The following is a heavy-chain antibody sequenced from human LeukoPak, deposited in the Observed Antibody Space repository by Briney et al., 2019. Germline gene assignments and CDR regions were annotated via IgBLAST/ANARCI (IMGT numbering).Heavy chain of an antibody. V-gene: IGHV3-23*01. CDR1: GFTFSIYA. D-gene: IGHD3-10*01. J-gene: IGHJ3*02. CDR3: AKSRSYTVRDAFEI. Sequence: PGGSLRLSCAASGFTFSIYAMNWVRQAPGKGLEWVSVIGGSADSADYADSVKGRFTISRDDSKNTLYLQMISLRSEDTAVYYCAKSRSYTVRDAFEIWGQGTKVTVSS. CDR2: IGGSADSA.